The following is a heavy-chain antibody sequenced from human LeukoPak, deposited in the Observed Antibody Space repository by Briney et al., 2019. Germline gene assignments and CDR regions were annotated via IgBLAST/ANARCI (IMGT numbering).Heavy chain of an antibody. CDR1: GFTFSSYW. CDR3: IRTRAMDV. V-gene: IGHV3-74*01. Sequence: GGSLRLSCVASGFTFSSYWVHWVRQAPGKGLVWVSCINSDGSITSYADSVKGRFTISRDNAKNTRYLQMNSLRAEDTAVYYCIRTRAMDVWGQRTTVTVSS. J-gene: IGHJ6*02. CDR2: INSDGSIT.